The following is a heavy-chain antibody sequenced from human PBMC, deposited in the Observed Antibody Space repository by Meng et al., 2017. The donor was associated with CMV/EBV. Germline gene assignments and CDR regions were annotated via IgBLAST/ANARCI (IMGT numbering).Heavy chain of an antibody. V-gene: IGHV4-39*07. J-gene: IGHJ6*02. D-gene: IGHD3-10*01. CDR3: ARGPRSRWWSGSYGCRGMDV. Sequence: SETLSLTCTVSGGSISSSSYYWGWFRQPPGKGLEWIGSIYYSGSTYYNPSLKSRVTISVDTSKNQFSLKLSSVTAADTAVYYCARGPRSRWWSGSYGCRGMDVWGQGTTVTVSS. CDR1: GGSISSSSYY. CDR2: IYYSGST.